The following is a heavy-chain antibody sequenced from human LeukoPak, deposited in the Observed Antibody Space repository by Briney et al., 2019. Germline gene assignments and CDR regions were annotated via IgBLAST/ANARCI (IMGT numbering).Heavy chain of an antibody. Sequence: ASVKVSCKASGYTFTRFDINWVRQATGQGLEWMGWMNPKNLNTGYAQKFQGRVTFSRDTSINTAYMELSSLTSEDTAIYYCAREVSRNAGSFDYWGQGSLVIVSS. CDR1: GYTFTRFD. D-gene: IGHD1-1*01. J-gene: IGHJ4*02. V-gene: IGHV1-8*03. CDR3: AREVSRNAGSFDY. CDR2: MNPKNLNT.